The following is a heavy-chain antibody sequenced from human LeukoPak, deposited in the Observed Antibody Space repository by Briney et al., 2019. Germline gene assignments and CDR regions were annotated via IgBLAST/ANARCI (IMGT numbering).Heavy chain of an antibody. CDR1: GGSISSYY. CDR2: IYYSGST. CDR3: ARTSAGSLAGYYFDY. V-gene: IGHV4-59*01. J-gene: IGHJ4*02. Sequence: PSETLSLTCTVSGGSISSYYWSWIRQPPGKGLEWIGYIYYSGSTSYNPSLKSRVTISGDTSKNQFSLKLSSVTAADTAVYYCARTSAGSLAGYYFDYWGQGTLVIASS. D-gene: IGHD3-10*01.